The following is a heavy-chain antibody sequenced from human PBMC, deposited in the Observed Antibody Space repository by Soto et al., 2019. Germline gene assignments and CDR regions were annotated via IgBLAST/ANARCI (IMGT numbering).Heavy chain of an antibody. CDR3: VRRRIAASGGAV. CDR2: IYPGNSNT. V-gene: IGHV5-51*01. CDR1: AYSFTSYW. D-gene: IGHD6-13*01. J-gene: IGHJ6*02. Sequence: CLNICCAVSAYSFTSYWIGGVLQMPGKGPEWMGIIYPGNSNTRYSPSFQGQVTISADKSIRNAYLQWSSLKASDTAMYYCVRRRIAASGGAVWGQGTTVPVSS.